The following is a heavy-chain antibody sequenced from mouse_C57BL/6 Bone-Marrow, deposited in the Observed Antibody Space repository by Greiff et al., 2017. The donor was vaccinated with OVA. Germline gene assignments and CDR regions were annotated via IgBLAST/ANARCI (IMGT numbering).Heavy chain of an antibody. CDR1: GFTFSDYY. Sequence: DVKLVESEGGLVQPGSSMKLSCTASGFTFSDYYMAWVRQVPEKGLEWVANINYDGSSTYYLDSLKSRFIISRDNAKNILYLQMSSLKSEDTATYYCARGGMVTTSSYWYFDVWGTGTTVTVSS. J-gene: IGHJ1*03. CDR3: ARGGMVTTSSYWYFDV. D-gene: IGHD2-1*01. V-gene: IGHV5-16*01. CDR2: INYDGSST.